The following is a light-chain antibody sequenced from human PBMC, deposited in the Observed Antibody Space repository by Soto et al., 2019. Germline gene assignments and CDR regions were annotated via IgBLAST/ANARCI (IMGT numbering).Light chain of an antibody. J-gene: IGKJ1*01. CDR1: QNIGNY. CDR3: QRRSRWPPTWT. V-gene: IGKV3-11*01. Sequence: EIVLTQSPATLYLSPGERATLSCRASQNIGNYLAWYQQKPGQAPRLLIYEASNRATGIPARFSGSGSGTDFTLTISRLEPEDFAVYYCQRRSRWPPTWTFGQGTRVEIK. CDR2: EAS.